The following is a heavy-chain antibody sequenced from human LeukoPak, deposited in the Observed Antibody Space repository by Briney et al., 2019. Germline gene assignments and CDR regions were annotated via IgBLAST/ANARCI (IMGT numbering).Heavy chain of an antibody. D-gene: IGHD6-19*01. V-gene: IGHV3-23*01. CDR1: GFTFSSYA. CDR3: AKDVRAAVAGRNY. Sequence: GGSLRLSCAASGFTFSSYAMSWVRQAPGKGLEWVSAISGSGGSTYYADSVKGRFTISRDNSKNTLYLQMNSLRAEDTATYYCAKDVRAAVAGRNYWGQGTLVTVSS. J-gene: IGHJ4*02. CDR2: ISGSGGST.